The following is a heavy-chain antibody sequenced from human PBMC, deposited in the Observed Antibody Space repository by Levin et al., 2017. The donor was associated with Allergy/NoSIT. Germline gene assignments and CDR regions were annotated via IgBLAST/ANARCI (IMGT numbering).Heavy chain of an antibody. Sequence: SETLSLTCTVSGGSISSGGYYWSWIRQHPGKGLEWIGYIYYSGSTYYNPSLKSRVTISVDTSKNQFSLKLSSVTAADTAVYYCARAALGEGGGWDWFDPWGQGTLVTVSS. CDR1: GGSISSGGYY. J-gene: IGHJ5*02. CDR3: ARAALGEGGGWDWFDP. V-gene: IGHV4-31*03. D-gene: IGHD3-16*01. CDR2: IYYSGST.